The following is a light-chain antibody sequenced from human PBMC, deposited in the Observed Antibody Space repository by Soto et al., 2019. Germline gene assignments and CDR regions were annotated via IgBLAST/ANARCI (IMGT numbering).Light chain of an antibody. Sequence: QSVLTQPSSLSGSPGQSITISCTGTISDVGTYNLVAWYQQHPGKAPKLMIFEDNKRPSGVSDRFSGSKSGNTASLTISGLQTEDEADYYCCSFAGSRTLYVFGAGTKV. CDR3: CSFAGSRTLYV. V-gene: IGLV2-23*01. CDR2: EDN. CDR1: ISDVGTYNL. J-gene: IGLJ1*01.